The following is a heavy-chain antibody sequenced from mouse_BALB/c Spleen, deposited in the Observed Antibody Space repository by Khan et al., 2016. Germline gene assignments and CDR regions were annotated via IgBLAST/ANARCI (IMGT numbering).Heavy chain of an antibody. CDR1: GYTFTNYY. V-gene: IGHV1-4*01. J-gene: IGHJ2*01. CDR3: ARELRRGN. Sequence: QVQLQQSGAELAKPGASVKMSCKASGYTFTNYYIHWVKQRPGQGLEWIGYINPRIDYTEYNQKFKDKATLTADKSSSTAYMQLTSLTSEDYAVXYCARELRRGNWGEGTTLTVSS. CDR2: INPRIDYT.